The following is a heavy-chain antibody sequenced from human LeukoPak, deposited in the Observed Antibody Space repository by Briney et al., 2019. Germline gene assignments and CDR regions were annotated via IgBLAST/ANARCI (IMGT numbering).Heavy chain of an antibody. CDR1: GGSISSGGYS. Sequence: SSQTLSLTCAVSGGSISSGGYSWSWIRQPPGKGLEWIGYIYHSGSTYYNPSLKSRVTISVDRSKNQFSLKLSSVTAADTAVYYCARATQLPHYYYYGMDVWGQGTTVTVSS. CDR2: IYHSGST. J-gene: IGHJ6*02. V-gene: IGHV4-30-2*01. CDR3: ARATQLPHYYYYGMDV. D-gene: IGHD2-2*01.